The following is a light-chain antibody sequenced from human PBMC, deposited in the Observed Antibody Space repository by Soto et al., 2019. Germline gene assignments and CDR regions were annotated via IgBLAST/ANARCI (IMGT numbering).Light chain of an antibody. CDR2: KAS. V-gene: IGKV1-5*03. CDR3: QQYNRYLTWT. Sequence: DIQMTQSPSTLSASVGDRVTITCRASQSISSWLAWYQQKPGKAPKLLIYKASSLESGVPSRFSGSGSGTEFTLTISSLQPDDFATYYCQQYNRYLTWTFGQGTKVDIK. J-gene: IGKJ1*01. CDR1: QSISSW.